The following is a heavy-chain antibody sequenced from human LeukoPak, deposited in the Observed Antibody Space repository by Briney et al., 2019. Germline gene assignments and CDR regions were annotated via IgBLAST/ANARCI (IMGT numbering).Heavy chain of an antibody. D-gene: IGHD2-21*01. CDR1: GFTVSSHY. Sequence: PGGSLRLSCAASGFTVSSHYVTWVRQAPGKGREWVSVIYRGVRADYADSVKGRFTISRDNSKNTVYLQMNSLRVEDTAVYYCARELWWSPHAFDIWGQGTMVTVSS. CDR3: ARELWWSPHAFDI. CDR2: IYRGVRA. J-gene: IGHJ3*02. V-gene: IGHV3-53*01.